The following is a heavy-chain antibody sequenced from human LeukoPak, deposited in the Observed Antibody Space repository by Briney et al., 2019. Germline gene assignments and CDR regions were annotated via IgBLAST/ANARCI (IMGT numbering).Heavy chain of an antibody. J-gene: IGHJ4*02. D-gene: IGHD3-16*02. CDR3: ARAFYDYVWGSYRPIDY. CDR1: GYTFTSYG. V-gene: IGHV1-2*02. Sequence: ASVKVSCKASGYTFTSYGISWVRQAPGQGLEWMGWINPNRGGANYAQKFQGRVTMTRDTSISTAYMELSGLRSDDTAVYYCARAFYDYVWGSYRPIDYWGQGTLVTVSS. CDR2: INPNRGGA.